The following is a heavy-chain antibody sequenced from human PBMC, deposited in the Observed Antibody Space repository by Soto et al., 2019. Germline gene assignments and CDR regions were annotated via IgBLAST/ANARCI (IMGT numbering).Heavy chain of an antibody. CDR1: GFTFSTYW. V-gene: IGHV3-74*01. Sequence: PGGSLRLSCAGTGFTFSTYWMHWVRQAPGKGREWVSRIKTDGTITGYADSVKGRFTISRDNAKNTLYLQMNSLRAEDTAVYYCARGGVIVVGLDVWGQGTTVTVSS. D-gene: IGHD3-22*01. CDR3: ARGGVIVVGLDV. CDR2: IKTDGTIT. J-gene: IGHJ6*02.